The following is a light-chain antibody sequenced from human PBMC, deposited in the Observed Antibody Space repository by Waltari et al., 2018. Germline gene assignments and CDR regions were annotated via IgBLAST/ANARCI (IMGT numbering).Light chain of an antibody. CDR2: DAS. V-gene: IGKV1-13*02. CDR3: QHLNSYPFT. CDR1: QGIGSA. Sequence: IQLTQSPSSLSASIAERVTITCRASQGIGSALAWYQQKPGKPPRLLIYDASSLEGGVPSRFSGSGSGTDFTLSISSLQPEDFATYSCQHLNSYPFTFGPGTTV. J-gene: IGKJ3*01.